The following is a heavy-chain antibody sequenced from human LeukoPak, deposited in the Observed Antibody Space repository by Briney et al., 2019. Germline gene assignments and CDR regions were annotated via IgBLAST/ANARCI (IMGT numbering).Heavy chain of an antibody. CDR2: ISYDGSNK. CDR3: AKDSYRNPYGMDV. D-gene: IGHD4-11*01. J-gene: IGHJ6*02. Sequence: GGSLRLSCAASGFTSSSYGMHWVRQAPGKGLEWVAVISYDGSNKYYADSVKGRFTISRDNSKNTLYLQMNSLRAEDTAVYYCAKDSYRNPYGMDVWGQGTTVTVSS. CDR1: GFTSSSYG. V-gene: IGHV3-30*18.